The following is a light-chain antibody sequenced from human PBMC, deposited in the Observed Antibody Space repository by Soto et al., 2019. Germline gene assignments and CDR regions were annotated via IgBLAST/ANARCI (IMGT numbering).Light chain of an antibody. V-gene: IGLV1-44*01. J-gene: IGLJ3*02. CDR1: SSNIGSNT. Sequence: QSVLTQPPSASGTPGQRVTISCSGSSSNIGSNTVNWYQQLPGTAPTLLIYSNNQRPSGVPDRFSGSKSGTSASLAVNGLQSGDEADYYCLSYTSANTRVFGGGTKLTVL. CDR2: SNN. CDR3: LSYTSANTRV.